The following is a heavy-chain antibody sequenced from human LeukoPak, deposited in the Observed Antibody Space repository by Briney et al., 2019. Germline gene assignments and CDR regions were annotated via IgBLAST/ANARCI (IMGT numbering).Heavy chain of an antibody. CDR1: GGSISSSNW. CDR3: ARALTFNDSWSGYYTHFDY. D-gene: IGHD3-3*01. CDR2: IYHSGST. J-gene: IGHJ4*02. Sequence: PSETLSLTCAVSGGSISSSNWWSWVRQPPGKGLEWIGEIYHSGSTNYNPSLKSRVTISVDTSKNQFSLKLSSVTAADTAVYYCARALTFNDSWSGYYTHFDYWGQGTLVTVSS. V-gene: IGHV4-4*02.